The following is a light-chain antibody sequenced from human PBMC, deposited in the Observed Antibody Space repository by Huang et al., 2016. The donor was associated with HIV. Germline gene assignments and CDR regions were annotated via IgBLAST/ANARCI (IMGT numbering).Light chain of an antibody. V-gene: IGKV1-8*01. Sequence: AIRMTQSPSSLSASTGDRVTIPCRASQGISSYLAWYQQKPGKAPKLLIYAASTLQRGVPSRVSGSGSGTDFTLTISCLQSEDFATYYCQQYYSSRALTFGGGTKVEIK. J-gene: IGKJ4*01. CDR2: AAS. CDR3: QQYYSSRALT. CDR1: QGISSY.